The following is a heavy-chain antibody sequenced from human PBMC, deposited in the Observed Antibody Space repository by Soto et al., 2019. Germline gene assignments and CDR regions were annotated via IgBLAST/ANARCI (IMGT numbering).Heavy chain of an antibody. CDR1: GGSMSSYY. CDR2: ISDSGST. J-gene: IGHJ6*03. Sequence: SETLSLTCTVSGGSMSSYYWSWLRQPPGKALEWIGYISDSGSTNYNPSLKSRVTISVDTSKNQFSLKLSSVTAADTAVYYCARAPPKPAGLLWFGDLRYYYYMDVWGKGTRSPSP. CDR3: ARAPPKPAGLLWFGDLRYYYYMDV. D-gene: IGHD3-10*01. V-gene: IGHV4-59*08.